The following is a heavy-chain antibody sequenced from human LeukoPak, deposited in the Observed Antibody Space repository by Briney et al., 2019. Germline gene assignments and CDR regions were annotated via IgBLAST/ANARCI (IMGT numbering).Heavy chain of an antibody. Sequence: PGGSLRLSCAASGFTFTNYAMSWVRRAPGKGLEWVSAVSGRGGPTYFADSVKGRFTISRDDSKNSLYLPMNSLRAEDTAVYYGAKVDGSKALHYWGQGTLVTVSS. CDR3: AKVDGSKALHY. CDR2: VSGRGGPT. CDR1: GFTFTNYA. V-gene: IGHV3-23*01. D-gene: IGHD5-24*01. J-gene: IGHJ4*02.